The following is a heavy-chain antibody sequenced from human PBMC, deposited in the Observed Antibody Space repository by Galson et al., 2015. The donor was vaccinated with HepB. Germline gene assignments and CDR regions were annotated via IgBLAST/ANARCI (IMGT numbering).Heavy chain of an antibody. CDR2: IWYDGSNK. CDR1: GFTFSRYG. V-gene: IGHV3-33*07. J-gene: IGHJ4*02. Sequence: SLRLSCAASGFTFSRYGMYWVRQAPGKELEWVALIWYDGSNKYYADSVKGRFTISRDNSKNTLYLQMNSLRAEDTAVHYCARAPPSGVAGLDYWGQGTLVTVSS. D-gene: IGHD6-19*01. CDR3: ARAPPSGVAGLDY.